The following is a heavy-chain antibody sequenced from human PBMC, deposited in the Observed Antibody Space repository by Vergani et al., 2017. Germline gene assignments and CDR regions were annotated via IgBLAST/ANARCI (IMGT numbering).Heavy chain of an antibody. Sequence: EVQLLESGGGLVQPGGSLRLSCSPSGFIFSDYWMTWVRKAPGKGLEWVSTLSASDRRTHYADSVKGRFTISRDNSKNTLFLHMNSLRPEDTAVYYCAKVGRSEVAGTFGAFDIWGQGTMVTVSS. CDR3: AKVGRSEVAGTFGAFDI. V-gene: IGHV3-23*01. CDR2: LSASDRRT. D-gene: IGHD6-19*01. CDR1: GFIFSDYW. J-gene: IGHJ3*02.